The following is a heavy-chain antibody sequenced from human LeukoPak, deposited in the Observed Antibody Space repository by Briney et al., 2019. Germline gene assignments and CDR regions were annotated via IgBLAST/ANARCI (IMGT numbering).Heavy chain of an antibody. V-gene: IGHV1-18*01. CDR1: GYTFTTFG. Sequence: ASVKVSCKASGYTFTTFGITWVRQAPGQGLEWMGWISAYTGNTNYVPKFQGRVTMTTDTSTSTAHMELRSLTSDAPAVYYCARVASTTCDCPDYFDYWGQGTLVTVSS. D-gene: IGHD2-2*01. J-gene: IGHJ4*02. CDR2: ISAYTGNT. CDR3: ARVASTTCDCPDYFDY.